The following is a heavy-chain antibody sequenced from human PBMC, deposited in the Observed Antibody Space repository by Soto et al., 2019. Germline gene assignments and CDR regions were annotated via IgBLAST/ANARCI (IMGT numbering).Heavy chain of an antibody. J-gene: IGHJ4*02. CDR1: GYTFNTYG. V-gene: IGHV1-69*13. Sequence: SVKVSCKTSGYTFNTYGISWVRQAPGQGLEWMGGIIPIFGTANYAQKFQGRVTITADESTSTAYMELSSLRSEDTAVYYCARGSVAYDYWGQGTLVTVSS. CDR3: ARGSVAYDY. D-gene: IGHD2-8*02. CDR2: IIPIFGTA.